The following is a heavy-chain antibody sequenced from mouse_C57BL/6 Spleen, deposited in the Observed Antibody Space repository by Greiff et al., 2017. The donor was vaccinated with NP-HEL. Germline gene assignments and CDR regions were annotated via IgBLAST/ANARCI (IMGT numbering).Heavy chain of an antibody. D-gene: IGHD1-1*01. CDR3: ARVFLITPYYFDY. CDR2: IDPSDSYT. J-gene: IGHJ2*01. CDR1: GYTFTSYW. Sequence: QVQLQQPGAELVMPGASVKLSCKASGYTFTSYWMHWVKQRPGQGLEWIGEIDPSDSYTNYNQKFKGKSTLTVDKSSSTAYMQLSSLTSEDSAVYYCARVFLITPYYFDYWGQGTTLTVSS. V-gene: IGHV1-69*01.